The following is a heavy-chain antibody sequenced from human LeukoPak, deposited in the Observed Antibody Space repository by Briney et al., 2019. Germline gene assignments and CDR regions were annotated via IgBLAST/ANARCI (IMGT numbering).Heavy chain of an antibody. D-gene: IGHD2-15*01. V-gene: IGHV4-39*01. Sequence: SETLSLTCTVSGGSISSSSYYWGWIRQPPGKGLEWIGSIYYSGSTYYNPSLKSRVTISVDTSKNQFSLKLSSVTAADTAVYCCARPRSSPIGGYNWFDPWGQGTLVTVSS. J-gene: IGHJ5*02. CDR1: GGSISSSSYY. CDR2: IYYSGST. CDR3: ARPRSSPIGGYNWFDP.